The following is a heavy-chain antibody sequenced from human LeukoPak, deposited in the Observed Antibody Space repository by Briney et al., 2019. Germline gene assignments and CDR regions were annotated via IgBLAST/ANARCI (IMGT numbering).Heavy chain of an antibody. J-gene: IGHJ2*01. CDR2: MNPNSGNT. V-gene: IGHV1-8*02. D-gene: IGHD6-19*01. CDR1: GYTLTSYD. Sequence: ASVKVSCKASGYTLTSYDINWVRQATGQGLEWMGWMNPNSGNTGYAQKFQGRVTMTRNTSISTAYMELSSLRSEDTAVYYCARGRPFRIAVAGALYWYFDLWGRGTLVTVSS. CDR3: ARGRPFRIAVAGALYWYFDL.